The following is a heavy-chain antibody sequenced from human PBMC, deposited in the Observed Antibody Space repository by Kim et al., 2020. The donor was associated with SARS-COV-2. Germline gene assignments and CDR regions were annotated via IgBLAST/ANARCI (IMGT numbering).Heavy chain of an antibody. Sequence: ASVKVSCKASGYTFTSYAMNWVRQAPGQGLEWMGWINTNTGNPTYAQGFTGRVAFTLDTSVSTAYMQISSLKAEDTAVYYCARDWANDPWFGELLYYYGMDVWGQGTTVTVSS. D-gene: IGHD3-10*01. CDR1: GYTFTSYA. J-gene: IGHJ6*02. CDR3: ARDWANDPWFGELLYYYGMDV. CDR2: INTNTGNP. V-gene: IGHV7-4-1*02.